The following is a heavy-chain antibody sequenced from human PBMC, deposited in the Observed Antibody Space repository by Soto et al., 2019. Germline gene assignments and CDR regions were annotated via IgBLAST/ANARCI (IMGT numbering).Heavy chain of an antibody. CDR2: ISAYNGNT. Sequence: ASVTVSCKASGYIFTSYGISWVRQAPGQGLEWMGWISAYNGNTNYAQKLQGRVTMTTDTSTSTAYMELRSLRSDDTAVYYCARDRSSGGSRNWFDPWGQGTLVTVSS. CDR1: GYIFTSYG. CDR3: ARDRSSGGSRNWFDP. J-gene: IGHJ5*02. V-gene: IGHV1-18*01. D-gene: IGHD2-15*01.